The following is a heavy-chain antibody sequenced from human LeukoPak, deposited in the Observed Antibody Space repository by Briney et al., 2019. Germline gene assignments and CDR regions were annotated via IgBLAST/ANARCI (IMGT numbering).Heavy chain of an antibody. CDR3: ARRASSYYYFEY. J-gene: IGHJ4*02. CDR1: GYSFTNYW. Sequence: GESLKISCKGSGYSFTNYWIAWVRQMPGKGLEWMGIIYPGDSDTRCDPSFQGQVTISADKSISTAYLQWSSLKASDTAMYYCARRASSYYYFEYWGQGTLVTVSS. CDR2: IYPGDSDT. D-gene: IGHD6-13*01. V-gene: IGHV5-51*01.